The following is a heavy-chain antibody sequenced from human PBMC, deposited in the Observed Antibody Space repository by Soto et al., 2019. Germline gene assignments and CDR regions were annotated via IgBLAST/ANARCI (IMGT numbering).Heavy chain of an antibody. CDR3: ATRNSSGWIKPSHYYYYGMDV. J-gene: IGHJ6*02. CDR1: GGTFSSYA. V-gene: IGHV1-69*01. CDR2: IIPIFVTA. D-gene: IGHD6-19*01. Sequence: QVQLVQSGAEVKKPGSSVKVSCKASGGTFSSYAISWVRQAPGQGLEWMGGIIPIFVTANYAQKFQGRVKITADESTSTAYMEVSSLRSEDTAVYYCATRNSSGWIKPSHYYYYGMDVWGQGTTVTVSS.